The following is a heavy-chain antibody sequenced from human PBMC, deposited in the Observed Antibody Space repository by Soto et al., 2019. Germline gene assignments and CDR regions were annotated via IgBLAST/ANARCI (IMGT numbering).Heavy chain of an antibody. Sequence: SETLSLTCTVSGGSISSGDYYWSWIRQPPGKGLEWIGYIYYSGSTYYNPSLKSRVTISVDTSKNQFSLKLSSVTAADTAVYYCAREGKQQLGPTVLYYDGMDVWGQGNTVTVSS. CDR3: AREGKQQLGPTVLYYDGMDV. J-gene: IGHJ6*02. D-gene: IGHD6-13*01. CDR1: GGSISSGDYY. V-gene: IGHV4-30-4*01. CDR2: IYYSGST.